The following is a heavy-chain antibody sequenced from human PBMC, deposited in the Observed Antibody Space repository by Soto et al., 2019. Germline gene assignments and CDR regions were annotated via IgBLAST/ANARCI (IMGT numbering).Heavy chain of an antibody. CDR2: ISGSGGST. Sequence: PGGSLRLSCAASGFTFSSYAMSWVRQAPGKGLEWVSAISGSGGSTYYADSVKGRFTISRDNSKNTLYLQMNSLRAEDTAVYYCAKEEENNYYDSSGYYYEVRCFEYWGQGTLVTVSS. CDR1: GFTFSSYA. D-gene: IGHD3-22*01. V-gene: IGHV3-23*01. CDR3: AKEEENNYYDSSGYYYEVRCFEY. J-gene: IGHJ4*02.